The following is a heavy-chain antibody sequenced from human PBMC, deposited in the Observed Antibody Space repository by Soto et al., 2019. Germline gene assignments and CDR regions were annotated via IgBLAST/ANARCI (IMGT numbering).Heavy chain of an antibody. Sequence: EVQLVESGGGLIQPGGSLKLSCAASGFTVGNNYMSWVRQAPGKGLEWVSLIYSTGTTKYADSVKGPFTVSRDNAKNPLYIQMNSLRAEDTAVYYCAKDGRGSGSHYNSFGYWGQGTLVTVSS. D-gene: IGHD3-10*01. CDR3: AKDGRGSGSHYNSFGY. V-gene: IGHV3-53*01. CDR1: GFTVGNNY. CDR2: IYSTGTT. J-gene: IGHJ4*02.